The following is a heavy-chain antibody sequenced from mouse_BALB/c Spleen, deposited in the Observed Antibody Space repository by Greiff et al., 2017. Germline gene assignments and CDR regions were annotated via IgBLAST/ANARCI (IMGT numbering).Heavy chain of an antibody. CDR3: ARASSSMDY. Sequence: DVLLVESGGGLVKPGGSLKLSCAASGFTFSSYAMSWVRQSPEKRLEWVAEISSGGSYTYYPDTVTGRFTISRDNAKNTLYLEMSSLRSEDTAMYYCARASSSMDYWGQGTSVTVSS. V-gene: IGHV5-9-4*01. D-gene: IGHD1-3*01. CDR2: ISSGGSYT. J-gene: IGHJ4*01. CDR1: GFTFSSYA.